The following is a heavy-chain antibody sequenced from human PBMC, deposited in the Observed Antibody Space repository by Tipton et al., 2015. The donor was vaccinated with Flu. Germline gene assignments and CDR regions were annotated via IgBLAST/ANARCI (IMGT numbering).Heavy chain of an antibody. CDR2: IYTSGGT. Sequence: TLSLTCTVSGGSLSSYYWSWIRQPAGKGLEWIGRIYTSGGTKFNPSLRGRLTMSVDASKKEFSLKLSSVTAADTAVYYCARGSGSGTFMIFDFLGQGTLVTVSS. J-gene: IGHJ4*02. V-gene: IGHV4-4*07. CDR3: ARGSGSGTFMIFDF. CDR1: GGSLSSYY. D-gene: IGHD3-10*01.